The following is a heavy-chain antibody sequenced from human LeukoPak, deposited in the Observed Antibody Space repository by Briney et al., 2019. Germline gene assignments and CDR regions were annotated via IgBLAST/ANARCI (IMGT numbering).Heavy chain of an antibody. Sequence: GESLKISCKGSGYSFTSYWIGWVRQMPGKGLEWMGIIYPGDSDTRYSPSFQGQVTISADKSISTAYLQWSSLKASDTAMYYCARHAMYYYDSSGYRYYYYYYMDVWGKGTTVTVSS. V-gene: IGHV5-51*01. CDR1: GYSFTSYW. J-gene: IGHJ6*03. D-gene: IGHD3-22*01. CDR2: IYPGDSDT. CDR3: ARHAMYYYDSSGYRYYYYYYMDV.